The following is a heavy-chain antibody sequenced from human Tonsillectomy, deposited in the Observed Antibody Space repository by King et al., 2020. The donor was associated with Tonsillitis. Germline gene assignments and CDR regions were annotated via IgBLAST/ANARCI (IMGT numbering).Heavy chain of an antibody. Sequence: VQLVESGGGVVQPGGSLRLSCAASGFTFSSYAIHWVRQAPGKGPEWVALISYDGNNKYYTDSVEGRFSISRDNSKNTVYLQMNSLRPEDTAVYFCAKWGGTPESGSDGPIDHWGQGALVTVSS. CDR1: GFTFSSYA. CDR2: ISYDGNNK. D-gene: IGHD6-19*01. CDR3: AKWGGTPESGSDGPIDH. J-gene: IGHJ4*02. V-gene: IGHV3-30*04.